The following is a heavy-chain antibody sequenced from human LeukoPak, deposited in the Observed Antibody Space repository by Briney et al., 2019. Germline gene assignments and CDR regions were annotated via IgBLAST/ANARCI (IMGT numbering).Heavy chain of an antibody. J-gene: IGHJ5*02. D-gene: IGHD3-10*01. CDR1: GFTFSSYD. V-gene: IGHV3-13*01. CDR3: ARESITMVRGVMFRWFDP. Sequence: AGGSLRLSCAASGFTFSSYDMHWVRQATGKGLEWVSAIGTAGDTYYPGSVKGRFTISRENAKNSLYLQMNSLRAEDTAVYYCARESITMVRGVMFRWFDPGAREPWSPSPQ. CDR2: IGTAGDT.